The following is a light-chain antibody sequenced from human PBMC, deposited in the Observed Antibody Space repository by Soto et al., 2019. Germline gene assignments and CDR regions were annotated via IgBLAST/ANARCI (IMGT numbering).Light chain of an antibody. CDR3: QQLDSYPIT. V-gene: IGKV3-20*01. CDR2: SAH. J-gene: IGKJ5*01. Sequence: IVLTQSPGTLSLSPVERATLSCMASQSVSTLYMTWYQQKPGQAPRLLIYSAHTRAAGIPDRFSGTGSGTDFTLTISRLEPEDFATYYCQQLDSYPITFGQGTRLEIK. CDR1: QSVSTLY.